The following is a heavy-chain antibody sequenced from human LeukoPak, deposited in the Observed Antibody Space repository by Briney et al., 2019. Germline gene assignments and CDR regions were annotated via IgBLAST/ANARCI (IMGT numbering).Heavy chain of an antibody. V-gene: IGHV4-34*01. CDR2: INHSGST. Sequence: PSETLSLTCAVYGGSFSGYYWSWIRQPPGKGLEWIGEINHSGSTNYNPSLKSRVTISVDTSKSQFSLKLSSVTAADTAVYYCARLKQVRSSSWYTAALVLSFFDYWGQGTLVTVSS. J-gene: IGHJ4*02. D-gene: IGHD6-13*01. CDR3: ARLKQVRSSSWYTAALVLSFFDY. CDR1: GGSFSGYY.